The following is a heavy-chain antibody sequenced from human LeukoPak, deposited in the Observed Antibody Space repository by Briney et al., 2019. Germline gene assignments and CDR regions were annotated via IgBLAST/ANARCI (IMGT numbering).Heavy chain of an antibody. J-gene: IGHJ4*02. Sequence: GGSLRLSCAASGFTFSSYSMNWVRQAPGKGLEWVSSISSSSSYIYYADSVKGRFTISRDNAKNSLYLQMNSLRAEDTAVYYCARVAGDTLTGYYPDYWGQGTLVTVSS. CDR1: GFTFSSYS. CDR2: ISSSSSYI. CDR3: ARVAGDTLTGYYPDY. D-gene: IGHD3-9*01. V-gene: IGHV3-21*01.